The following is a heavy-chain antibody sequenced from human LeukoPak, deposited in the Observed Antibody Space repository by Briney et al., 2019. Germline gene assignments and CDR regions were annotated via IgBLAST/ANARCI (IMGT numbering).Heavy chain of an antibody. V-gene: IGHV4-61*02. D-gene: IGHD3-3*01. CDR2: IYPSGNT. CDR1: GGSISSGSYY. J-gene: IGHJ4*02. CDR3: ARDGVVTMELDS. Sequence: SETLSLTCTVSGGSISSGSYYWSWIRQPAGKGLEWIGRIYPSGNTNYNPSLKSRLTISLDTSKNQFSLNLKSVTAADTAMYYCARDGVVTMELDSWGQGTLVTVSS.